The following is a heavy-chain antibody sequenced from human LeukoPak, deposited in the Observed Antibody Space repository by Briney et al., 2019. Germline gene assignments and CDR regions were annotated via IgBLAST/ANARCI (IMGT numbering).Heavy chain of an antibody. CDR3: ARHCSGGSCYSGFDP. D-gene: IGHD2-15*01. CDR2: FYTSDSNT. Sequence: GESLKISCKGSGYIFISYWSSWVGRLPGRGREGWGLFYTSDSNTRYRPSFQSHVTISAHKPISTAYLQWSSLKASDTAMYYCARHCSGGSCYSGFDPWGQGTLVTVSS. V-gene: IGHV5-51*01. J-gene: IGHJ5*02. CDR1: GYIFISYW.